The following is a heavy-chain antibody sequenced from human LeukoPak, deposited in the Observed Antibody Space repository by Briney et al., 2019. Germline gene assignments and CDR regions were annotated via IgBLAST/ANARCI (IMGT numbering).Heavy chain of an antibody. D-gene: IGHD3-10*01. V-gene: IGHV1-18*04. CDR3: AREVRGLATGAFDI. CDR1: GYTFTGYY. CDR2: ISAYNGNT. Sequence: GASVKVSCKASGYTFTGYYMHWVRQAPGQGLEWMGWISAYNGNTNYAQKLQGRVTMTTDTSTSTAYMELRSLRSDDTAVYYCAREVRGLATGAFDIWGQGTMVTVSS. J-gene: IGHJ3*02.